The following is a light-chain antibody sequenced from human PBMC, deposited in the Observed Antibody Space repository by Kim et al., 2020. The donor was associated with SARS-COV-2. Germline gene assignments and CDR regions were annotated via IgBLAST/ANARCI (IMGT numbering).Light chain of an antibody. CDR1: HTVLYNSNNNIY. J-gene: IGKJ2*03. V-gene: IGKV4-1*01. CDR2: WAS. Sequence: RATLNCKSSHTVLYNSNNNIYLAWYQQKPGQAPKLLIYWASIREFGVSDRFSGSWSETDFTLTISSLQAEDVVVYYCQQYYSTPSSFGQGTKLEI. CDR3: QQYYSTPSS.